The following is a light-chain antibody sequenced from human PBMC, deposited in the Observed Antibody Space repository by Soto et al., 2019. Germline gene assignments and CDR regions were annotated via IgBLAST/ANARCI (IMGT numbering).Light chain of an antibody. V-gene: IGLV1-40*01. CDR1: SSHIGAGYD. CDR2: GNT. J-gene: IGLJ2*01. Sequence: QSVLTQPPSVSGAPGQRCTISCTGSSSHIGAGYDVHWYQQLPGRSPKLLIYGNTNRPSGVPDRFSGSKSGTSASLAITGLQAEDEADYYCLSFDSSLSVGFGGGTKVTV. CDR3: LSFDSSLSVG.